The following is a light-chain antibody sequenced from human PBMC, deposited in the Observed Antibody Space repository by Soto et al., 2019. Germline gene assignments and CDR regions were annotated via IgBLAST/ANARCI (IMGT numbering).Light chain of an antibody. V-gene: IGLV2-11*01. CDR2: NDS. J-gene: IGLJ1*01. Sequence: QSALTQPRSVSGSPGQSVTISCTGTSSNVGYYNYVSWYQQHPGKVPKLMIYNDSKRPSGVPDRFSGSKSGNTASLTISGLQAEDEADSYCCSYAGSYTEVFGTGTKLTVL. CDR3: CSYAGSYTEV. CDR1: SSNVGYYNY.